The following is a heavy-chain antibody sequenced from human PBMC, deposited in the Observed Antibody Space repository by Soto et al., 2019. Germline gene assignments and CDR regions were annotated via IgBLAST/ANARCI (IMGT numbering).Heavy chain of an antibody. J-gene: IGHJ4*02. CDR3: ASPDSSGWYPLY. CDR1: GYTFTSYA. Sequence: QVQLVQSGAEVKKPGASVKVSCKASGYTFTSYAMHWVRQAPGQRLEWMGWINAGNGNTKYSQKFQGRVTITRDTSASTAYMELSSLRSEATAVYYCASPDSSGWYPLYWGQGTLVTVSS. V-gene: IGHV1-3*01. CDR2: INAGNGNT. D-gene: IGHD6-19*01.